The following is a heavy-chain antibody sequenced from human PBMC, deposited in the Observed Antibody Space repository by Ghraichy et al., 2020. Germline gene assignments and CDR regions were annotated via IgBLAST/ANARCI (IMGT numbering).Heavy chain of an antibody. D-gene: IGHD3-3*01. V-gene: IGHV4-34*01. Sequence: ESLNISCAVYGGSFSGYHWSWVRQPPGKGLEWIGEIDDSGSTNYNPSLKSRVTMSVDTSKNQFYVKLISVTAAETAEYYCARAGASGGRIFGVLVRGYHYDGMDFCCQGTTVTVSS. J-gene: IGHJ6*02. CDR1: GGSFSGYH. CDR2: IDDSGST. CDR3: ARAGASGGRIFGVLVRGYHYDGMDF.